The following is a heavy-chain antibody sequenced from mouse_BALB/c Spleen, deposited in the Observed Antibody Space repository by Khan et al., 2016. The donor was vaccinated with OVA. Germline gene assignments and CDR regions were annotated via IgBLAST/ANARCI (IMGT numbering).Heavy chain of an antibody. J-gene: IGHJ3*01. CDR1: GFSLHNYS. CDR3: ARRGYDYGRGALFAY. V-gene: IGHV2-2*02. CDR2: IWSAGST. Sequence: QVQLKQSGPGLVQPSQSLSITCTVSGFSLHNYSVHWVRQSPGKGLEWLGVIWSAGSTDYNAAFISRLTISKDNSRSQVFFKMNSLQPNDTAIYYCARRGYDYGRGALFAYWGQGTLVTVSA. D-gene: IGHD2-4*01.